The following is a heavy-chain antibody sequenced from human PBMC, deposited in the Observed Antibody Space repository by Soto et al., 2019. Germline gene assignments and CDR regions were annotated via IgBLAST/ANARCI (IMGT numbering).Heavy chain of an antibody. J-gene: IGHJ5*02. CDR3: AKDYYGSGSYMGWFDP. CDR1: GFTFDDYA. Sequence: GGSLRLSCAASGFTFDDYAMHWVRQAPGKGLEWVSGISWKSGSIGYADSVKGRFTISRDNAKNSLYLQMNSLRAEDTALYYCAKDYYGSGSYMGWFDPWGQGTLVTVSS. V-gene: IGHV3-9*01. CDR2: ISWKSGSI. D-gene: IGHD3-10*01.